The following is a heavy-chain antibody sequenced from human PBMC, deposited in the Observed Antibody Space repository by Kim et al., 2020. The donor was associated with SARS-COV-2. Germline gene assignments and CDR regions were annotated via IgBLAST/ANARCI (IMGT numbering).Heavy chain of an antibody. D-gene: IGHD3-10*01. V-gene: IGHV3-23*01. J-gene: IGHJ4*02. Sequence: YDAVAVKGRFTISRDNYRNTVFLRMNGLRAEEPAVYYCARRSRGLGGFDYWGQGTLVTVSS. CDR3: ARRSRGLGGFDY.